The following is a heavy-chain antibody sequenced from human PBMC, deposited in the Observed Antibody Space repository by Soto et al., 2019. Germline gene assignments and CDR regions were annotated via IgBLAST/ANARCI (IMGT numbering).Heavy chain of an antibody. CDR2: IYYSGST. D-gene: IGHD2-15*01. Sequence: TLSLPCTVSGGSTSSGCYDWSWIRQHPGKGLEWIGYIYYSGSTYYNPSLKSRVTISVDTSKNQFSLKLSSVNPSETALYYCARAPRGGGYYYYGMDVWGQGTTCTVSS. CDR3: ARAPRGGGYYYYGMDV. V-gene: IGHV4-31*03. J-gene: IGHJ6*02. CDR1: GGSTSSGCYD.